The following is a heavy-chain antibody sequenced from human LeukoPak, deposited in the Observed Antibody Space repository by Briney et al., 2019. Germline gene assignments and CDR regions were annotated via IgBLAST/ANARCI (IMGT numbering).Heavy chain of an antibody. Sequence: GGPLRLSCAASGFTFSSYAMHWVRQAPGKGLEWVAVISYDGSNKYYADSVKGRFTISRDNSKNTLYPQMNSLRAEDTAVYYCARDRRVGATPSTLFYWGQGTLVTVSS. CDR1: GFTFSSYA. J-gene: IGHJ4*02. V-gene: IGHV3-30*04. CDR3: ARDRRVGATPSTLFY. CDR2: ISYDGSNK. D-gene: IGHD1-26*01.